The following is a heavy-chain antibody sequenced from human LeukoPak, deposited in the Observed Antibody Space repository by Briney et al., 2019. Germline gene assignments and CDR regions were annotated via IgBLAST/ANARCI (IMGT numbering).Heavy chain of an antibody. Sequence: VASVKVSCKASGGTFSSYAISWVRQAPGQGLEWMGRIIPIFGTANYAQKFQGRVTITTDESTSTAYMELSSLRSEDTAVYYCARDRVVAPDWYFDLWGRGTLVTVSS. CDR3: ARDRVVAPDWYFDL. D-gene: IGHD2-15*01. CDR2: IIPIFGTA. CDR1: GGTFSSYA. V-gene: IGHV1-69*05. J-gene: IGHJ2*01.